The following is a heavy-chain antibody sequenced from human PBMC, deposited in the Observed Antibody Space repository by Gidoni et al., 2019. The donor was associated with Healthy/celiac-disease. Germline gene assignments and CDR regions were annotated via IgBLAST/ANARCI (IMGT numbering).Heavy chain of an antibody. Sequence: EVQLLESGGGLVQPGGSLRLSCSASGFTFISYAMSWVRQAPGKGLEWVSAISGSGGSTYYADSVKGRFTISRDNSKNTLYLQMNSLRAEDTAVYYCAKDRNYYGSGPWFDPWGQGTLVTVSS. CDR3: AKDRNYYGSGPWFDP. CDR1: GFTFISYA. V-gene: IGHV3-23*01. J-gene: IGHJ5*02. CDR2: ISGSGGST. D-gene: IGHD3-10*01.